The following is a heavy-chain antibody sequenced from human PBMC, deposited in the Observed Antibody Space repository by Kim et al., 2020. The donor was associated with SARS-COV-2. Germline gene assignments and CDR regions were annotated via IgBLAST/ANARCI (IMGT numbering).Heavy chain of an antibody. CDR2: IRSKAYGGTT. V-gene: IGHV3-49*03. CDR3: TRNLFSSGYYVDY. Sequence: GGSLRLSCTASGFTFGDYAMSWFRQAPGKGLEWVGFIRSKAYGGTTEYAASVKGRFTISRDDSKSIAYLQMNSLKTEDTAVYYCTRNLFSSGYYVDYWGQGTLVTVSS. D-gene: IGHD3-22*01. CDR1: GFTFGDYA. J-gene: IGHJ4*02.